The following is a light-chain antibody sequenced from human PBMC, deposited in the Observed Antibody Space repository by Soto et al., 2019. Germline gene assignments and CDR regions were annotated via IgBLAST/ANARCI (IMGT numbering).Light chain of an antibody. CDR2: AAS. CDR3: RQHDSLPIT. J-gene: IGKJ5*01. Sequence: AIRMTQSPSSFSASTGDRVTITCRASQGISTYLVWYQQKAGKAPKSLIYAASTLQTGVPSRFSGSGSGTEFTLTISSLQPEDSATYYCRQHDSLPITFGQGTRLEIK. CDR1: QGISTY. V-gene: IGKV1-8*01.